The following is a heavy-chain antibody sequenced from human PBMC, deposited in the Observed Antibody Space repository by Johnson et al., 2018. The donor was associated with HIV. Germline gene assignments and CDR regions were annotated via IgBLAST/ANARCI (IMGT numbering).Heavy chain of an antibody. Sequence: MLLVESGGGVVQPGRSLRLSCAASGFTVSSNYMSWVRQAPGKGLEWVSLLYSGGITYYADSVKGRFTISRDDSKNTLYLQMNSLRVEDTAVYYCAKDEAQTLASAGRDAFDFWGQGTAVTV. J-gene: IGHJ3*01. V-gene: IGHV3-66*01. D-gene: IGHD6-13*01. CDR3: AKDEAQTLASAGRDAFDF. CDR2: LYSGGIT. CDR1: GFTVSSNY.